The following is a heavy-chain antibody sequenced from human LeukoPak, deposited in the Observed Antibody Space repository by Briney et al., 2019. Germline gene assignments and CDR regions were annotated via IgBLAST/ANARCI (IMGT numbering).Heavy chain of an antibody. V-gene: IGHV1-2*02. CDR1: GYTFTSYG. Sequence: ASVKVSCKASGYTFTSYGISWVRQAPGQGLEWMGWINPNSGGTNYAQKFQGRVTMTRDTSISTAYMELSRLRSDDTAVYYCARARVEYCSGGSCYRFSDYWGQGTLVTVSS. J-gene: IGHJ4*02. CDR3: ARARVEYCSGGSCYRFSDY. CDR2: INPNSGGT. D-gene: IGHD2-15*01.